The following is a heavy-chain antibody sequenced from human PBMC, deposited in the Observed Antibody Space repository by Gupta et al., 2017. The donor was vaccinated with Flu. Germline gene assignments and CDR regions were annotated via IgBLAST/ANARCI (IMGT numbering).Heavy chain of an antibody. CDR1: GGFISSYY. D-gene: IGHD1-20*01. J-gene: IGHJ5*02. Sequence: QVQLQESGPGLVKPSETLSLTCTVSGGFISSYYWSWIRQPPGKGLEWIGYIYYSGSTNYKKSLKRRVTISVDTSKNQFSRKLSSVTAAETAVYDCARSQEYNGNGVGMLSFAPGGQGTMVTVYS. V-gene: IGHV4-59*01. CDR2: IYYSGST. CDR3: ARSQEYNGNGVGMLSFAP.